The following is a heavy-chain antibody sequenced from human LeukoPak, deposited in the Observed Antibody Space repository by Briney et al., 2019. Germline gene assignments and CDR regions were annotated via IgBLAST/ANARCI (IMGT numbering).Heavy chain of an antibody. CDR1: GFTFSSYW. D-gene: IGHD3-16*02. V-gene: IGHV3-7*01. CDR3: AREKLYYDYVWGSYRESYSFDS. CDR2: IKQDGSEK. J-gene: IGHJ4*02. Sequence: GGSLRLSCAASGFTFSSYWMSWVRQAPGKGLEWVANIKQDGSEKYYVDSVKGRFTISRDNAKNSLYLQMNSLRAEDTAVYYCAREKLYYDYVWGSYRESYSFDSWGQGTLVTVSS.